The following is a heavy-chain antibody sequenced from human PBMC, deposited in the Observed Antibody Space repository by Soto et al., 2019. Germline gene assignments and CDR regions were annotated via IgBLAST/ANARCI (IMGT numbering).Heavy chain of an antibody. CDR1: GFIFSDYY. Sequence: QVLPVESGGGLVKAGGSLRLSCAASGFIFSDYYMSWVRQTPGKGLEWISYISTRSTYTNYADSVKGRFTISRDNTKNSLYLQMDSLRVEDTAVYYCARDLAWKRGKVGRYYYGMDVWGQGTTVTVSS. J-gene: IGHJ6*02. CDR2: ISTRSTYT. D-gene: IGHD1-1*01. V-gene: IGHV3-11*06. CDR3: ARDLAWKRGKVGRYYYGMDV.